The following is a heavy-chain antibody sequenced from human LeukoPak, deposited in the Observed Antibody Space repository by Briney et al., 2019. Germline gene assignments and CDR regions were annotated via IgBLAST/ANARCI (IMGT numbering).Heavy chain of an antibody. D-gene: IGHD5-24*01. V-gene: IGHV1-2*02. CDR1: GYTFTGYY. Sequence: VASVKVSCKASGYTFTGYYMHWVRQAPGQGLEWMGWINPNSGGTNYAQKFQGRVTMTRDTSISTAYMELSTLRSDDTAMYYCARGLTINFYYMDVWGKGTTVTVSS. CDR3: ARGLTINFYYMDV. CDR2: INPNSGGT. J-gene: IGHJ6*03.